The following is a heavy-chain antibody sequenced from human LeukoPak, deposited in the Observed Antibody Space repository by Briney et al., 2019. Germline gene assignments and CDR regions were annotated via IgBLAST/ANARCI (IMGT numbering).Heavy chain of an antibody. J-gene: IGHJ5*02. CDR2: IYHSGRT. Sequence: TSETLSLTCTVSGYSISSGYYWGWIRQPPGKGLEWIGSIYHSGRTFYNPSLKSRVTISVDTSKNHFSLRLISVTAADTAMYYCARHEHKAVAGDTWGQGTLVTVSS. D-gene: IGHD6-19*01. CDR1: GYSISSGYY. CDR3: ARHEHKAVAGDT. V-gene: IGHV4-38-2*02.